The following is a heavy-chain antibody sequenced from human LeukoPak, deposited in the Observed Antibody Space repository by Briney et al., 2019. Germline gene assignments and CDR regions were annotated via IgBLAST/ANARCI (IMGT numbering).Heavy chain of an antibody. CDR2: ISGSGGST. J-gene: IGHJ3*02. D-gene: IGHD6-13*01. CDR3: AKDSSSWWGSDAFDI. CDR1: GFTFSSYA. V-gene: IGHV3-23*01. Sequence: GGSLRLSCAASGFTFSSYAMSWVRQAPGKGLEWVSAISGSGGSTYYADSVKGRFTISRDNSKITLYLQMNSLRAEDTAVYYCAKDSSSWWGSDAFDIWGQGTMVTVSS.